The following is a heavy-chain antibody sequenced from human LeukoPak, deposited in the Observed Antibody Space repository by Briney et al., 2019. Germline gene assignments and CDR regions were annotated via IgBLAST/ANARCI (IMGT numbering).Heavy chain of an antibody. CDR1: GGSFIDYY. CDR3: ARGYSSSWYFNWFDP. Sequence: SETLSLTCAVSGGSFIDYYWSWIRQPPVKGREWIGEINHSGTTYYNPSLKRRVTISVDTSKNQFSLKLTSVTAADTAVYYCARGYSSSWYFNWFDPWGQGTLVTVSS. CDR2: INHSGTT. D-gene: IGHD6-13*01. V-gene: IGHV4-34*01. J-gene: IGHJ5*02.